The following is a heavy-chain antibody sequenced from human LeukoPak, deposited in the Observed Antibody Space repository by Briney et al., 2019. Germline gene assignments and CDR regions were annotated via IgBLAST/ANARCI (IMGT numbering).Heavy chain of an antibody. D-gene: IGHD4-17*01. Sequence: LSLTCTVSGGSISSGGYYWSWIRQAPGKGLEWVAVISYDGSNKYYADSVKGRFTISRDNSKNTLYLQMNSLRAEDTAVYYCAKDLRSPGDYAFDYWGQGTLVTVSS. CDR1: GGSISSGG. V-gene: IGHV3-30*18. CDR2: ISYDGSNK. CDR3: AKDLRSPGDYAFDY. J-gene: IGHJ4*02.